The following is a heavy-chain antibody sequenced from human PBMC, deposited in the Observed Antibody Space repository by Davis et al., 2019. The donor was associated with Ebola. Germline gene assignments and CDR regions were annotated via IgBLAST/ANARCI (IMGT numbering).Heavy chain of an antibody. D-gene: IGHD3-3*01. J-gene: IGHJ6*02. CDR2: ISSSSSYI. V-gene: IGHV3-21*01. CDR3: AREAGRVRFLEWLSSDGMDV. CDR1: GFTFSSYS. Sequence: GESLKISCAASGFTFSSYSMNWVRQAPGKGLEWVSSISSSSSYIYYADSVKGRFTISRDNAKNSLYLQMNSLRAEDTAVYYCAREAGRVRFLEWLSSDGMDVWGQGTTVTVSS.